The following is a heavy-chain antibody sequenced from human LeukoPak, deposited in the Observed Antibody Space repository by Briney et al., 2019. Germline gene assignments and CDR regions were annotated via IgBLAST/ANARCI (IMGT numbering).Heavy chain of an antibody. D-gene: IGHD2-2*01. CDR1: GGTFSSYA. CDR3: ATMLRAREGYYYYMDV. Sequence: SVKVSCKASGGTFSSYAISWVRQAPGQGLEWMGGIIPIFGTANYAQKFQGRVTITTDESTSTAYMELSSLRSEDTAVYYCATMLRAREGYYYYMDVWGKGTTVTVSS. J-gene: IGHJ6*03. CDR2: IIPIFGTA. V-gene: IGHV1-69*05.